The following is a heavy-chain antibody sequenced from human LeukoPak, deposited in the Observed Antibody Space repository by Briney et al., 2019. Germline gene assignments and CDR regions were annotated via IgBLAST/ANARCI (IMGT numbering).Heavy chain of an antibody. Sequence: GGSLRLSCAASGFTFSSFWMSWVRQAPGKGLEWVANIKHDGSEKYYLASVKGRFIISRDSAKNSLSLQMNSLRAGDTAVYYCTRDDAYFMDSWGQGTLVTVSS. CDR2: IKHDGSEK. V-gene: IGHV3-7*01. CDR1: GFTFSSFW. J-gene: IGHJ4*02. CDR3: TRDDAYFMDS. D-gene: IGHD3-16*01.